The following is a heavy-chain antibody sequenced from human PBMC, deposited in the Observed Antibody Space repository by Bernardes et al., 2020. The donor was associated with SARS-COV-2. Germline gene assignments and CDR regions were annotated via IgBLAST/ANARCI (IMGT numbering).Heavy chain of an antibody. J-gene: IGHJ4*02. Sequence: GGSLRLSCAASGFTFSSYGMHWVRQAPGKGLEWVAVISYDGSNKYYAYSVKGLFTISRDNSKNTLYLQMNSLRAEDTAVYYCAKQVGRYCSGGSCFTYFDYWGQGTLVTVSS. V-gene: IGHV3-30*18. CDR1: GFTFSSYG. CDR3: AKQVGRYCSGGSCFTYFDY. CDR2: ISYDGSNK. D-gene: IGHD2-15*01.